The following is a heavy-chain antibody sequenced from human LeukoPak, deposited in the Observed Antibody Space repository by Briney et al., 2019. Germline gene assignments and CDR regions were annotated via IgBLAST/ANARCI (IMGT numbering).Heavy chain of an antibody. D-gene: IGHD6-13*01. V-gene: IGHV3-21*01. Sequence: PGGSLRLSCAASGFTVSSNYMNWVRQAPGKGLEWVSSISSSGSYIYYADSVKGRFTISRDNAKKSLYLQMNSLRAEDTAVYYCARDSYSSIADYWGQGTLVIVSS. J-gene: IGHJ4*02. CDR1: GFTVSSNY. CDR2: ISSSGSYI. CDR3: ARDSYSSIADY.